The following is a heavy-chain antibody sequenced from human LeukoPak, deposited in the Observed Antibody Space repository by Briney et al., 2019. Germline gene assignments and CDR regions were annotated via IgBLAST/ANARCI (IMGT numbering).Heavy chain of an antibody. V-gene: IGHV3-48*03. CDR1: GFAFSSYE. CDR2: ISGSGTTK. Sequence: PGGSLRLSCAASGFAFSSYEMSWVRQAPGKGLEWVSYISGSGTTKYYADSVKGRFTISRDNAKSSLYLQMNSLRAEDTAVYDCARVGVYGGIRGAFDVWGQGTMVTVSS. CDR3: ARVGVYGGIRGAFDV. D-gene: IGHD4-23*01. J-gene: IGHJ3*01.